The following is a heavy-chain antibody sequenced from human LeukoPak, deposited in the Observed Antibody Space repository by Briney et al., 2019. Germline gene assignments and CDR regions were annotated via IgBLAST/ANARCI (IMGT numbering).Heavy chain of an antibody. Sequence: PGGSLRLSCAASGFTVSSNYMSWVRQAPGEGLEWVSVIYSGGSTYYADSVKGRFTISRDNSKNTLYLQMNSLRAEDTAVYYCARAPSSSYYSSYWYFDLWGRGTLVTVSS. D-gene: IGHD3-3*01. CDR3: ARAPSSSYYSSYWYFDL. J-gene: IGHJ2*01. CDR1: GFTVSSNY. V-gene: IGHV3-53*01. CDR2: IYSGGST.